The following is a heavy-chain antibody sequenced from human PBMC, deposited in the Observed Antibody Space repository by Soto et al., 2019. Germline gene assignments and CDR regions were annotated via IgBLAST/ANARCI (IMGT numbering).Heavy chain of an antibody. CDR3: ARDTGYSYGYDYYYGMDV. D-gene: IGHD5-18*01. CDR1: GFTFSSYA. V-gene: IGHV3-30-3*01. CDR2: ISYDGSNK. Sequence: GGSLRLSCAASGFTFSSYAMHWVRQAPGKGLEWVAVISYDGSNKYYADSVKGRFTISRDNPKNTLYLQMNSLRAEDTAVYYCARDTGYSYGYDYYYGMDVWGQGTTVTVSS. J-gene: IGHJ6*02.